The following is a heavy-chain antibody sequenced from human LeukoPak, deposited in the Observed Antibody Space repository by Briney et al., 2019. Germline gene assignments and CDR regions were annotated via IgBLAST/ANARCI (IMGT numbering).Heavy chain of an antibody. J-gene: IGHJ4*02. D-gene: IGHD2-15*01. CDR2: ISSSGSTI. CDR1: GFTFSDYY. Sequence: GGSLRLSCAASGFTFSDYYMSWIRQAPGKGLEWVSYISSSGSTIYCADSVKGRFTISRDNAKNSLYLQMNSLRAEDTAVYYCARDCSGGSCYPDYWGQGTLVTVSS. CDR3: ARDCSGGSCYPDY. V-gene: IGHV3-11*04.